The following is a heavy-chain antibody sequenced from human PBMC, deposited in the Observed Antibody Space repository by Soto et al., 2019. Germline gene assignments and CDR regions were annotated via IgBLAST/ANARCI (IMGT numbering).Heavy chain of an antibody. D-gene: IGHD2-8*01. CDR3: ARDGCTSGVCYPDDYYYFMDV. Sequence: GGSLRLSCAASGFSFSTYGMHWVRQAPGKGLEWVAVIWYDGSNKYYADSVKGRFTISRDNSKNTLYLQMNSLRAEDTAVYYCARDGCTSGVCYPDDYYYFMDVWGKGTTVTVSS. CDR1: GFSFSTYG. V-gene: IGHV3-33*01. J-gene: IGHJ6*03. CDR2: IWYDGSNK.